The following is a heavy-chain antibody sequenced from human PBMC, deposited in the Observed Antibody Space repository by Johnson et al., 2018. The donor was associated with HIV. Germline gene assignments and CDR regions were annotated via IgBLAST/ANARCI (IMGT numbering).Heavy chain of an antibody. D-gene: IGHD4-17*01. CDR3: ARGPTYYADPFAFDI. J-gene: IGHJ3*02. CDR1: GFTFSSYA. CDR2: IYSGGST. Sequence: DVQVVESGGGVVQPGRSLRLSCAASGFTFSSYAMHWVRQAPGKGLEWVSVIYSGGSTYYADSVKGRFTISRDNSKNTLYLHMNSLRAEDTAVDDCARGPTYYADPFAFDIWGQGTMFTVSS. V-gene: IGHV3-66*01.